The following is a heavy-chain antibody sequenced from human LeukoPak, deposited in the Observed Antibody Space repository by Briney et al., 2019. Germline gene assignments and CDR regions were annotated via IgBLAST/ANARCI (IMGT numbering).Heavy chain of an antibody. CDR3: ARDLMTTNWFDP. D-gene: IGHD4-11*01. CDR2: INTDGSGT. J-gene: IGHJ5*02. CDR1: GFTFSRYW. Sequence: GGSLRLSCAASGFTFSRYWMHWVRQAPGKGLVWVSHINTDGSGTNYADSVKGRFIIFRDNAKNTVYLQMNSLRAEDTAVYYCARDLMTTNWFDPWGQGTLVTVSS. V-gene: IGHV3-74*01.